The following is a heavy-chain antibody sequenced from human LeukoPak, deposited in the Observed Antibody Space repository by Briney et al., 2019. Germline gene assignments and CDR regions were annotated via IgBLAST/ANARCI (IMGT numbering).Heavy chain of an antibody. J-gene: IGHJ4*02. CDR3: ARLGAMGSGDY. V-gene: IGHV4-59*01. D-gene: IGHD1-26*01. Sequence: SETLSLTCTVSGGSISSYYWSWIRQPPGKGLEWIGYIYYSGSTNYNPSLKSRVTISVDTSKNQFSLKLSSVTAADTAVYYCARLGAMGSGDYWGQGTLVTVSS. CDR1: GGSISSYY. CDR2: IYYSGST.